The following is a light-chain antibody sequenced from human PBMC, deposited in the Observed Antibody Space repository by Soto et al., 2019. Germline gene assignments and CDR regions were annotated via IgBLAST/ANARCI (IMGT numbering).Light chain of an antibody. CDR3: QKCGSSPWT. J-gene: IGKJ1*01. Sequence: IVMTQSPATLSLSPGESATLSCRASQSVSSYYLAWYQQKPGQAPRLLIYAESSRATGIPDRLSGGGSGTDLNLTISRLEPEDFAVYYCQKCGSSPWTFGQGTKVDIK. CDR1: QSVSSYY. V-gene: IGKV3-20*01. CDR2: AES.